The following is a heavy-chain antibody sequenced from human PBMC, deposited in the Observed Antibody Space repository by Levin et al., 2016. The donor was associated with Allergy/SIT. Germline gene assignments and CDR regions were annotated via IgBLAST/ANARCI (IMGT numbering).Heavy chain of an antibody. Sequence: WVRQAPGQGLEWMGWISAYNGNTNYAQKLQGRVTMTTDTSTSTAYMELRSLRSDDTAVYYCARDYSYSRPGYYFDYWGQGTLVTVSS. J-gene: IGHJ4*02. CDR2: ISAYNGNT. D-gene: IGHD1-26*01. V-gene: IGHV1-18*01. CDR3: ARDYSYSRPGYYFDY.